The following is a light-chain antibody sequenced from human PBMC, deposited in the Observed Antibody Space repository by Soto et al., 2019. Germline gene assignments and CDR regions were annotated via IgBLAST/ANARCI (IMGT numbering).Light chain of an antibody. CDR3: QQSYSAPEIT. Sequence: DIQMTQSQSSLSASLGDRVTITCRASQSISSYLNWYQQKPGKAPKLLIYAASSLQSGVPSRFSGSGSGTDFTLTISSLQPEDFATYYCQQSYSAPEITFGQGTRLEIK. J-gene: IGKJ5*01. CDR2: AAS. V-gene: IGKV1-39*01. CDR1: QSISSY.